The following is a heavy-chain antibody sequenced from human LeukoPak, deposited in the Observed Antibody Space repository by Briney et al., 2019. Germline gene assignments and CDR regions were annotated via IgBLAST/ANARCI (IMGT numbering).Heavy chain of an antibody. CDR2: ISRYTGNT. Sequence: AAVKVSCKASGYTFINYSISWVRQAPGQGLEWMGWISRYTGNTNYALQLQGRVTMTTDTSTSTAYMGLRSLRSDDTAVYYCARVSVTLFGAVIILNAFDVWGQGTMVTVSS. CDR3: ARVSVTLFGAVIILNAFDV. D-gene: IGHD3-3*01. J-gene: IGHJ3*01. V-gene: IGHV1-18*01. CDR1: GYTFINYS.